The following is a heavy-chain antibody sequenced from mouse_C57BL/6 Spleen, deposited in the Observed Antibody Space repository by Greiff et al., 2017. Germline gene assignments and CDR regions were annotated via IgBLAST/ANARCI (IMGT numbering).Heavy chain of an antibody. D-gene: IGHD2-4*01. CDR3: ARGGIYYDYYFDY. CDR1: GFTFSSYA. V-gene: IGHV5-4*03. Sequence: EVKVEESGGGLVKPGGSLKLSCAASGFTFSSYAMSWVRQTPEKRLEWVATISDGGSYTYYPDNVKGRFTISRDNAKNNLYLQMSHLKSEDTAMYYCARGGIYYDYYFDYWGQGTTLTVSS. CDR2: ISDGGSYT. J-gene: IGHJ2*01.